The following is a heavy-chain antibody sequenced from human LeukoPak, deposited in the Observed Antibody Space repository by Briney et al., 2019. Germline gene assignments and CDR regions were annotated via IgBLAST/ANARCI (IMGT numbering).Heavy chain of an antibody. D-gene: IGHD5-12*01. CDR2: IYPGDSDT. J-gene: IGHJ4*02. V-gene: IGHV5-51*01. CDR1: GYSFTNYW. CDR3: ARPSVATMAFDY. Sequence: GESLQISCKGSGYSFTNYWIVWVRQMPGKGLEWMGIIYPGDSDTRYSPSFQGQVTISADKSISTAYLQWSSLKASDTAIYYCARPSVATMAFDYWGQGTLVTVSS.